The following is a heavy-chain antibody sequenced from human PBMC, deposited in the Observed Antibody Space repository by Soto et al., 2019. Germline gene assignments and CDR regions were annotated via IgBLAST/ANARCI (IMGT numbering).Heavy chain of an antibody. CDR3: ARSMYSTGWYLWYFDP. CDR1: GYTFTNYG. Sequence: ASVKVSCKACGYTFTNYGIHWVRQAPGQRLEWMGWINAGNGNTKYSQNLQGRDTITRDTSASTAYIELSSLRSEDTAVFYCARSMYSTGWYLWYFDPWGRGTLVTVSS. J-gene: IGHJ2*01. V-gene: IGHV1-3*01. CDR2: INAGNGNT. D-gene: IGHD6-19*01.